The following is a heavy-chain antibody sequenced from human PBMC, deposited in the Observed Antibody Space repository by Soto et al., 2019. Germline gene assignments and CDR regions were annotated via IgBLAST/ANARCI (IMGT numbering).Heavy chain of an antibody. CDR2: INSKIDADKT. V-gene: IGHV3-15*01. CDR3: VTRFTAVEKARFEY. CDR1: GFTFSKAY. D-gene: IGHD4-17*01. J-gene: IGHJ4*02. Sequence: VGSLRLSCTASGFTFSKAYMNWVRHAPGKGLEWVGQINSKIDADKTDFAAHVKGRFTLSRDDSKNTVYLQMNGLEIEDTAMYYCVTRFTAVEKARFEYWGQRTLVIVSS.